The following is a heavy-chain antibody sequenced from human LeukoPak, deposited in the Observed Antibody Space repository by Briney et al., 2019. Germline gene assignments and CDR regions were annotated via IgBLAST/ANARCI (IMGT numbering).Heavy chain of an antibody. D-gene: IGHD2-15*01. CDR1: GGSINYYY. J-gene: IGHJ5*02. CDR3: ARVGRYCSGGSCYGENWFDP. Sequence: SETLSLTCTVSGGSINYYYWNWIRQPPGKGLEWIGYIHSSGNTRYTPSLRSRVTMSVETSKNQFSLRLTSVTPADTAVYYCARVGRYCSGGSCYGENWFDPWGQGTLVTVSS. CDR2: IHSSGNT. V-gene: IGHV4-59*01.